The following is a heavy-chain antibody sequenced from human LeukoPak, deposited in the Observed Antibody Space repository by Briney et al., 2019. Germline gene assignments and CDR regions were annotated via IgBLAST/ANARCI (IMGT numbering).Heavy chain of an antibody. D-gene: IGHD5-18*01. CDR1: GFTFSSYG. Sequence: PGGSLRLPCAASGFTFSSYGMHWVRQAPGKGLEWVAVISYDGSNKYYADSVKGRFTISRDNSKNTLYLQMNSLRAEDTAVYYCAKDRERGYSIDYWGQGTLVTVSS. J-gene: IGHJ4*02. V-gene: IGHV3-30*18. CDR2: ISYDGSNK. CDR3: AKDRERGYSIDY.